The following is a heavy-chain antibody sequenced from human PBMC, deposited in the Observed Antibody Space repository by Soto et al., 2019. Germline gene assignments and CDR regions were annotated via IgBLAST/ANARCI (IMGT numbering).Heavy chain of an antibody. J-gene: IGHJ4*02. CDR3: FTDRQFRPAY. CDR1: GGSISSSSYF. V-gene: IGHV4-39*03. D-gene: IGHD3-22*01. CDR2: IYYSGST. Sequence: PSETLSLTCTVSGGSISSSSYFWCWIRQPPGKGLEWIGSIYYSGSTYYNPSLKSRVTVSVDTSKNQFSLKLSSVTAADTALYYCFTDRQFRPAYWGQGTLVTVSS.